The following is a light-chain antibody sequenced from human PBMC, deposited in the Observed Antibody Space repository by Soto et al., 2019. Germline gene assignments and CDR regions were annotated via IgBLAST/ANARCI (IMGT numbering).Light chain of an antibody. CDR2: SAS. Sequence: DIQMTQSPSSVSASVGDRVTITCRASQGISSWLAWYQQKPGKAPKLLIYSASNSQSGVPSRFSGSRPETDFTYTISTLQPTDLGPTKFLQANSFPFTFGQGTRLEIK. CDR1: QGISSW. V-gene: IGKV1-12*01. CDR3: LQANSFPFT. J-gene: IGKJ5*01.